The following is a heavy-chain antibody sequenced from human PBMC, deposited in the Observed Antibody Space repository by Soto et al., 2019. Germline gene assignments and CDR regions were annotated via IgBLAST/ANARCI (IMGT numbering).Heavy chain of an antibody. J-gene: IGHJ3*02. Sequence: GGSLRLSCAASGFTFSNAWMSWVRQAPGKGLEWVGRIKSKTDGGTTDYAAPVKGRFTISRDDSKNTLYLQMNSLKTEDTAVYYCTTDKEVLWFGELLKKDAFDIWGQGTMVTVSS. CDR1: GFTFSNAW. D-gene: IGHD3-10*01. V-gene: IGHV3-15*01. CDR2: IKSKTDGGTT. CDR3: TTDKEVLWFGELLKKDAFDI.